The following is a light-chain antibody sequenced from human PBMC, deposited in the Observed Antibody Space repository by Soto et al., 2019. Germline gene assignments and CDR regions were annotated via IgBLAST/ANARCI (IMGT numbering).Light chain of an antibody. Sequence: QSALTQPPSAAGSPGQSVTISCTGTATDVGAYNYVFWYQQHPGKAPRLIIYEVSGRPSGVPDRFSGSKSGSTASLTVSGLHAEDEDDYYCSSYAGSNNFVVFGGGTKLTVL. CDR2: EVS. J-gene: IGLJ2*01. CDR1: ATDVGAYNY. CDR3: SSYAGSNNFVV. V-gene: IGLV2-8*01.